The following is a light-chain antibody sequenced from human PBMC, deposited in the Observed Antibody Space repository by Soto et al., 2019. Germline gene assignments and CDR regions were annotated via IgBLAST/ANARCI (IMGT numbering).Light chain of an antibody. V-gene: IGKV4-1*01. CDR3: LQYYSTPRT. J-gene: IGKJ2*01. CDR2: WAS. CDR1: QSVLYSSNNKNY. Sequence: DIVMTQSPDSLAVSLGERATINCKSSQSVLYSSNNKNYLAWYQQKPGQPPKLLIYWASTRESGVPDRFSGSGSGTDCTLTISSVQAEDVAVYYCLQYYSTPRTFGQGTKLAIK.